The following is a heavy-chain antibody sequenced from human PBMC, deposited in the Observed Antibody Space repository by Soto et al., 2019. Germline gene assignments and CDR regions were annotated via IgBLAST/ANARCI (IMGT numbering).Heavy chain of an antibody. V-gene: IGHV3-30*18. CDR2: ISYDGSNK. J-gene: IGHJ4*02. CDR3: AKDLLCPLC. CDR1: GFTFSSYG. Sequence: QVQLVESGGGVVQPGRSLRLSCAASGFTFSSYGMHWVRQAPGKGLEWVAVISYDGSNKYYADSVKGRFTISGDNSKNTLYLQMNSLRAEDTAVYYCAKDLLCPLCWGQGTLVTVAS.